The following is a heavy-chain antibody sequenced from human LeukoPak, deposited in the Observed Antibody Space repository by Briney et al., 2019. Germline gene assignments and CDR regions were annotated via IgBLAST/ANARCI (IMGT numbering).Heavy chain of an antibody. CDR1: GFTFSSYS. J-gene: IGHJ4*02. Sequence: KPGGSLRLSCAASGFTFSSYSMNWVRQAPGKGLEWVSSISSSSSYIYYADSVKGRFTISRDNAKNSLYLQMNSLRAEDTAVYYCARDLEYRYGVPAALFDYWGQGTLVTVSS. D-gene: IGHD2-2*01. V-gene: IGHV3-21*01. CDR3: ARDLEYRYGVPAALFDY. CDR2: ISSSSSYI.